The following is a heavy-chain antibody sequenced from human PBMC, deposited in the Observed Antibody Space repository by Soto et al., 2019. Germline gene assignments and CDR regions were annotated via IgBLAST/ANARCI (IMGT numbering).Heavy chain of an antibody. CDR2: IGSRGDST. V-gene: IGHV3-23*01. D-gene: IGHD6-19*01. CDR3: AKDLIYGYTSGRTLDS. CDR1: GFTFSSFA. Sequence: EVQLLESGGGLVQPGGSLRLSCAASGFTFSSFAMSWVRQAPGKGLEWVSAIGSRGDSTYYADSVKGRFTISRDNSKNTLYLQLNSRRGEDTAVYYCAKDLIYGYTSGRTLDSWGQGHLVTVSS. J-gene: IGHJ4*02.